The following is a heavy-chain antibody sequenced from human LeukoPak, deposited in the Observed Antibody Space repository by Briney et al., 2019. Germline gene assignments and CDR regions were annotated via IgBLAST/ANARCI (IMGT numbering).Heavy chain of an antibody. D-gene: IGHD3-10*01. CDR2: IIPIFGTA. CDR3: ARARFGESRYYYYYMDV. J-gene: IGHJ6*03. CDR1: GGTFSSYA. V-gene: IGHV1-69*13. Sequence: SVKVSCKASGGTFSSYAISWVRQAPGQGLEWMGGIIPIFGTANYAQKFQGRVTITADESTSTAYMELSSLRSEDTAVYYCARARFGESRYYYYYMDVWVKGTTVTISS.